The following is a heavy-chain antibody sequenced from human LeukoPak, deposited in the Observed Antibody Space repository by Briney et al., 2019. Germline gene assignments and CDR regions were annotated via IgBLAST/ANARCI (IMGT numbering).Heavy chain of an antibody. D-gene: IGHD6-13*01. CDR1: GGSFSGFH. J-gene: IGHJ4*02. V-gene: IGHV4-34*01. Sequence: SETLSLTCAVCGGSFSGFHWTWIRQPPGKGLECFGKINHSGSTTYNPTLKSRLTISIDTSKNQFSQKLSSVTAADTAVYYCARKYSSSWYYFDYWGQGTLVTVSS. CDR2: INHSGST. CDR3: ARKYSSSWYYFDY.